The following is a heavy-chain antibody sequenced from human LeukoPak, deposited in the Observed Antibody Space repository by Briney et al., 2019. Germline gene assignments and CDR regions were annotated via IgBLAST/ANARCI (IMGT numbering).Heavy chain of an antibody. V-gene: IGHV1-2*04. CDR1: GYTFTGYY. CDR3: ARGPSSGSYSVY. J-gene: IGHJ4*02. CDR2: INPNSGGT. Sequence: ASVKVSCKASGYTFTGYYMHWVRQAPGQGLEWMGWINPNSGGTNYAQKFQGWVTMTRDTSISTAYMELSRLRSEDTAVYYCARGPSSGSYSVYWGQGTLVTVSS. D-gene: IGHD1-26*01.